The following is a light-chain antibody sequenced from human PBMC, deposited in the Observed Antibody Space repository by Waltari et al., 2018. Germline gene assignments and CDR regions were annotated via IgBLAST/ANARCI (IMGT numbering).Light chain of an antibody. Sequence: EIVLTQSPGTLSLSLGERATVSCRARQSVSRALAWYQQKPGQAPRLLIYGASTRATGIPDRFSGSGSGTDFSLTSSRREPYEFAVYYCQHYLRLPVTFGQGTTVEI. CDR2: GAS. CDR1: QSVSRA. V-gene: IGKV3-20*01. CDR3: QHYLRLPVT. J-gene: IGKJ1*01.